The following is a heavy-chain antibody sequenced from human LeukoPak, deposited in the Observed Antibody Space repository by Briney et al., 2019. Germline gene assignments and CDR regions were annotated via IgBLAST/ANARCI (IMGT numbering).Heavy chain of an antibody. J-gene: IGHJ3*02. CDR1: GGSFSGYY. V-gene: IGHV4-34*01. Sequence: SETLSLTCAVYGGSFSGYYWSWIRQPPGKGLEWIGEINHSGSTNYNPSLKSRVTISVDTSKNQFSLKLSSVTAADTAVYYCASLIITETPADAFDIWGQGTMVTVSS. CDR3: ASLIITETPADAFDI. D-gene: IGHD1-20*01. CDR2: INHSGST.